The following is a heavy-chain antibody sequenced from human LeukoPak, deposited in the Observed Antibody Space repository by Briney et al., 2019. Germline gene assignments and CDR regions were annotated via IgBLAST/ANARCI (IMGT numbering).Heavy chain of an antibody. CDR2: ISSTSSYI. CDR1: GFTFSSYS. Sequence: PGGSLSPSCASSGFTFSSYSINWVRQAPAKGLEWGASISSTSSYIYYANSVTGRFTISRDKPKKSLYLPMNSLRAAHTAVYFCARDRRCGREDWFDPWGQGTLVTVSS. V-gene: IGHV3-21*01. CDR3: ARDRRCGREDWFDP. D-gene: IGHD5-24*01. J-gene: IGHJ5*02.